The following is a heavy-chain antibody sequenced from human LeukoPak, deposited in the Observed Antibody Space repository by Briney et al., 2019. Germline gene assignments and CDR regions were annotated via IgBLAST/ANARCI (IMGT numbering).Heavy chain of an antibody. Sequence: GESLRLSCAASGFTFSNYWMNWVRQAPGKGLEWVANIKKDGSEKSYVESVKGRFTISRDNSKNTLYLPMNSLRAEDTAVYHCARRQSGTYSIDYWGQGTLVTVSS. CDR1: GFTFSNYW. CDR3: ARRQSGTYSIDY. D-gene: IGHD1-26*01. J-gene: IGHJ4*02. V-gene: IGHV3-7*02. CDR2: IKKDGSEK.